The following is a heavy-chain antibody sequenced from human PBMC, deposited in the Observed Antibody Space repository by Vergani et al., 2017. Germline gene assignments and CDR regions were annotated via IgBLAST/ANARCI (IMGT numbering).Heavy chain of an antibody. J-gene: IGHJ4*02. CDR2: IYSTGST. CDR1: GDSISSGVYY. CDR3: ARMGGYDEGDAFRIGYFDS. Sequence: QVQLQESGPGLVKPSQTLSLTCSVSGDSISSGVYYWNWIRQHPGKGLEWIGYIYSTGSTHHNPSRRRRINMSVATSKNQFSLKLNSVTAADTAMYYCARMGGYDEGDAFRIGYFDSWGPGILVTVSS. V-gene: IGHV4-31*03. D-gene: IGHD3-22*01.